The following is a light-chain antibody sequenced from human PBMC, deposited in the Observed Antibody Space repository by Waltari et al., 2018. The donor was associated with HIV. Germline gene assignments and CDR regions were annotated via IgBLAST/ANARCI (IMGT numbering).Light chain of an antibody. J-gene: IGKJ2*01. CDR3: QQYSNWPLYT. Sequence: EIVLTQSPGTLSLSPGERATLSCRASRSVSGFLAWYQQKPGQAPRLLIYDTSNRVTGIPARFSGSGSGTDFTLTISSLQSEDFAVYFCQQYSNWPLYTFGQGTKLEIK. V-gene: IGKV3-11*01. CDR1: RSVSGF. CDR2: DTS.